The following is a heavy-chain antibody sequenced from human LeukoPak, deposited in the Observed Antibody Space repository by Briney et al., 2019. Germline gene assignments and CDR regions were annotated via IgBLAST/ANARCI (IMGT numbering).Heavy chain of an antibody. J-gene: IGHJ4*02. CDR2: INHSGST. CDR1: GGSFSGYY. Sequence: SETLSLTCAAYGGSFSGYYWSWIRQPPGKGLEWIGEINHSGSTNYNPSLKSRVTISLDTSKNQFSLKLSSVTAADTAVYYCARGLAYYDSSGYYLWWGQGTLVTVSS. D-gene: IGHD3-22*01. V-gene: IGHV4-34*01. CDR3: ARGLAYYDSSGYYLW.